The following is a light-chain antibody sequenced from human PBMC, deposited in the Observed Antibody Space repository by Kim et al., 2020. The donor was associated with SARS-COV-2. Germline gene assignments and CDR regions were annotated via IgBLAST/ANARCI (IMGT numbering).Light chain of an antibody. J-gene: IGLJ3*02. CDR2: GNG. Sequence: QRVTISCTGSSSNIGAGYAVHWYQQLPGPAPKLLIYGNGNRPSGVPDRFSGSKSGTSAYRAITGLQAEDEADYYCQSYDSSLSGSVFGGGTKLTVL. CDR1: SSNIGAGYA. CDR3: QSYDSSLSGSV. V-gene: IGLV1-40*01.